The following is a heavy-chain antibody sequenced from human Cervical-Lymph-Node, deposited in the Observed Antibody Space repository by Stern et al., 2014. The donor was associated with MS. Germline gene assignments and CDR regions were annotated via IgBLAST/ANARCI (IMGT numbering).Heavy chain of an antibody. D-gene: IGHD2-2*01. CDR3: ARALSSALYAMDV. CDR2: INASGGST. J-gene: IGHJ6*02. Sequence: QGQLVQSGAEVKKPGASVKVSCKASGYSFTSYLMHWVRQAPGQGLEWMGIINASGGSTGYAQKFQGRVTMTRDTSTRTVYMDLSSLRSEDTAVYYCARALSSALYAMDVWGQGTTVTVSS. V-gene: IGHV1-46*01. CDR1: GYSFTSYL.